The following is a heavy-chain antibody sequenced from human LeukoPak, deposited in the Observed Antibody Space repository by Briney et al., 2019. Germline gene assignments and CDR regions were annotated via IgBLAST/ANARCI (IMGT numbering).Heavy chain of an antibody. CDR3: TTGCGWYGYYFDY. J-gene: IGHJ4*02. D-gene: IGHD6-19*01. CDR2: IKSKTDGGTT. Sequence: GGSLRLSCVGPGFTLSNAWMTWVRQAPGKGLEWVGRIKSKTDGGTTDYAAPVKGRFTISRDDSKNTLYLQMNSLQIEDTAMYYCTTGCGWYGYYFDYWGQGTLVTVSS. V-gene: IGHV3-15*01. CDR1: GFTLSNAW.